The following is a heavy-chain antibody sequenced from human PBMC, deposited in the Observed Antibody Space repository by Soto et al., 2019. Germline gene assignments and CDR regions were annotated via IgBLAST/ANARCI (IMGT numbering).Heavy chain of an antibody. V-gene: IGHV3-21*01. CDR2: ISSSSSYI. Sequence: GGSLRLSCAASGFTFSSYSMNWVRQAPGKGLEWVSSISSSSSYIYYADSVKGRFTISRDNAKNSLYLQMNSLRAEDTAVYYCARDPSDYDFWSGDSLNYYYGMDVWGQGTMVTVSS. D-gene: IGHD3-3*01. CDR3: ARDPSDYDFWSGDSLNYYYGMDV. CDR1: GFTFSSYS. J-gene: IGHJ6*02.